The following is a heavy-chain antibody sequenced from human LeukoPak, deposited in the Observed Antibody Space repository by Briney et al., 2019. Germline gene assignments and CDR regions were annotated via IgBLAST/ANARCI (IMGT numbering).Heavy chain of an antibody. D-gene: IGHD5-12*01. CDR1: GGXINTYY. CDR3: ARSGGYSGYDVDY. CDR2: ISYSGST. Sequence: SETLSLTCTVSGGXINTYYWHWIRQPPGKGLEWIGYISYSGSTNYNPSLKSRVTTSIDKSKNQFSLKLSSVTAADTAVYYCARSGGYSGYDVDYWGQGTLVTVSS. V-gene: IGHV4-59*01. J-gene: IGHJ4*02.